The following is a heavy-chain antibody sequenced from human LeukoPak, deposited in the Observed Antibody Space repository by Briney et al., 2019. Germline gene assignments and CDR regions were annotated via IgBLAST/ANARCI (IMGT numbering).Heavy chain of an antibody. Sequence: PGGSLRLSCAASGFTFSSYWMSWVRQAPGKGLEWVANIKQDGSEKYYVDSVKGRFTISRDNAKNSLYLQMNSLRAEDTAVYYCARDRVGIDIVVVSGQNYYYYMDVWGKGTTVTVSS. D-gene: IGHD2-2*01. CDR3: ARDRVGIDIVVVSGQNYYYYMDV. CDR2: IKQDGSEK. CDR1: GFTFSSYW. V-gene: IGHV3-7*01. J-gene: IGHJ6*03.